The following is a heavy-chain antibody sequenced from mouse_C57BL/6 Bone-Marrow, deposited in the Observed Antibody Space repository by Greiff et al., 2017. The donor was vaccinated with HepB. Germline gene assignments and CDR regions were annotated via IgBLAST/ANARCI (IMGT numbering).Heavy chain of an antibody. D-gene: IGHD1-1*01. J-gene: IGHJ1*03. CDR1: GYAFSSYW. CDR2: IYPGDGDT. CDR3: ARGGSSYCGFDV. Sequence: QVQLKESGAELVKPGASVKISCKASGYAFSSYWMNWVKQRPGKGLEWIGQIYPGDGDTNYNGKFKGKATLTADKSSSTAYMQLSSLTSEDSAVYYCARGGSSYCGFDVWGTGTTVTVSS. V-gene: IGHV1-80*01.